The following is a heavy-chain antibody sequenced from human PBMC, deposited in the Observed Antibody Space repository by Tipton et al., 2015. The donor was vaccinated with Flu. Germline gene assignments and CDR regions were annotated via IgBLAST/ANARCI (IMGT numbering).Heavy chain of an antibody. CDR2: IYTSGTT. CDR1: GGSIRSYY. CDR3: SSGSGSGTFMFFDS. Sequence: TLSLTCTVSGGSIRSYYWSWIRQPAGKGLEWIGRIYTSGTTNYNPSLKSRVVMSIDTSKNQFSLKLNSMTAADTAVYYCSSGSGSGTFMFFDSWGQGMLVTVSS. J-gene: IGHJ4*02. D-gene: IGHD3-10*01. V-gene: IGHV4-4*07.